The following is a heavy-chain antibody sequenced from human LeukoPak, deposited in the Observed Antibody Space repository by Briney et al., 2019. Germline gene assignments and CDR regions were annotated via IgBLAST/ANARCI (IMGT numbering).Heavy chain of an antibody. CDR2: INHSGST. J-gene: IGHJ5*02. CDR3: ARGLYP. Sequence: SETLSLTCTVSGGSINSYSWSWIRQPPGKGLEWIGEINHSGSTNYNPSLKSRVTISVDTSKNQFSLKLSSVTAADTAVYYCARGLYPWGQGTLVTVSS. CDR1: GGSINSYS. V-gene: IGHV4-34*01.